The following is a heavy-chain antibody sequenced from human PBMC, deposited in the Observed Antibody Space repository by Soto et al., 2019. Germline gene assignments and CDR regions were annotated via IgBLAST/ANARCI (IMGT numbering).Heavy chain of an antibody. CDR2: IYYSGST. CDR3: ARKTYGDLKTYYFDY. D-gene: IGHD4-17*01. V-gene: IGHV4-59*01. J-gene: IGHJ4*02. Sequence: SETLSLTCTVSGGSISSYYWSWTRQPPGKGLEWIGYIYYSGSTNYNPSLKSRVTISVDTSKNQFSLKLSSVTAADTAVYYCARKTYGDLKTYYFDYWGQGTLVTVSS. CDR1: GGSISSYY.